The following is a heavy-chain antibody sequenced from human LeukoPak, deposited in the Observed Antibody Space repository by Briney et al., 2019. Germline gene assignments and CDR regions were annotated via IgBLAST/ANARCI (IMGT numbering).Heavy chain of an antibody. D-gene: IGHD5-24*01. CDR3: ARGAGYNYPYYFDY. CDR2: IYGGGNI. CDR1: GFTVSSNY. J-gene: IGHJ4*02. Sequence: GGSLRLSCAASGFTVSSNYMNWVRQAPGKGLEWVSVIYGGGNIYYADSVKGRFTTSGDNSKNTLYLQMNSLRAEDTAVYYCARGAGYNYPYYFDYWGQGTLVTVSS. V-gene: IGHV3-53*01.